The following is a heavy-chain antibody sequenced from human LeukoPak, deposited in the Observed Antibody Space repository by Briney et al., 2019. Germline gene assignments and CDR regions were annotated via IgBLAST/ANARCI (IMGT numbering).Heavy chain of an antibody. CDR3: ATDNYGTLDY. Sequence: ASVKVSCKASGYTFTSYYIHWVGRAPGQGREGMAWIDPRSGATKCTQKFQGRVTMTRDTSITTVYLELNGLTFDDTAVYYCATDNYGTLDYWGQGTLVTVSS. D-gene: IGHD3-10*01. CDR1: GYTFTSYY. V-gene: IGHV1-2*02. CDR2: IDPRSGAT. J-gene: IGHJ4*02.